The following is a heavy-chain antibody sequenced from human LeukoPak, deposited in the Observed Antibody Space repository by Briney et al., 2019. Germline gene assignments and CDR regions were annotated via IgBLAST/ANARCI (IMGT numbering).Heavy chain of an antibody. D-gene: IGHD3-10*01. CDR3: ARVYGSGSRYFDY. J-gene: IGHJ4*02. V-gene: IGHV4-38-2*01. CDR1: GYSISSGYY. CDR2: IYHSGST. Sequence: SETLSLTCGVSGYSISSGYYWGWIRQPPGKGLDWIGTIYHSGSTFYNPSLKSRVTISVDTSKNQFSLKLSSATAADTAVYYCARVYGSGSRYFDYWGQGTLVTVSS.